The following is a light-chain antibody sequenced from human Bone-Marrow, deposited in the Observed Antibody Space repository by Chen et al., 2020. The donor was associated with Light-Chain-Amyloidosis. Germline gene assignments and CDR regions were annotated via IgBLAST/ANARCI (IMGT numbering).Light chain of an antibody. J-gene: IGLJ2*01. CDR1: DLPTKY. CDR2: RDT. CDR3: QSADSSDTYEVI. Sequence: SYELTQPPSVSVSPGQTARITCSGDDLPTKYAYWYQQNPGQAPVLVKHRDTERPSGISERFSGSSSGTTATLTISGVQAEDEADYHCQSADSSDTYEVIFGGGTKLTVL. V-gene: IGLV3-25*03.